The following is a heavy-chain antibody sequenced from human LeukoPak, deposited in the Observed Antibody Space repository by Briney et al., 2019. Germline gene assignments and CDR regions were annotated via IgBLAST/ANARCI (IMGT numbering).Heavy chain of an antibody. CDR2: IYRGGNT. CDR1: GFTVSSNY. D-gene: IGHD6-19*01. J-gene: IGHJ6*02. V-gene: IGHV3-53*01. CDR3: ARALMEGAGLVGDYYYYGMDV. Sequence: GGSLRLSCAASGFTVSSNYMSWVRQAPGKGLEWVSVIYRGGNTYYADSVKGRFTISRDNSKNTLYLQMNSPRAEDTAVYYCARALMEGAGLVGDYYYYGMDVWGQGTTVTVSS.